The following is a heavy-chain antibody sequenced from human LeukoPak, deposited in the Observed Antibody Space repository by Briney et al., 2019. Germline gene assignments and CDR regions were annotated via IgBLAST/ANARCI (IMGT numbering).Heavy chain of an antibody. CDR3: ARLSGEVTIFDY. D-gene: IGHD4-17*01. CDR1: GFTFSSYW. CDR2: IKQDGSEK. J-gene: IGHJ4*02. V-gene: IGHV3-7*01. Sequence: GGSLRLSCAASGFTFSSYWMSWVRQAPGKGLEWVATIKQDGSEKYYVDSVKGRFTISRDNAKNSLYLQMNSLRAEDTAVYHCARLSGEVTIFDYWGQGTLVTVSS.